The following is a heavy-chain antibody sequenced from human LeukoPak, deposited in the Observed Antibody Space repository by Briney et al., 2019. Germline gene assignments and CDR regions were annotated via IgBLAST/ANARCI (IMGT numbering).Heavy chain of an antibody. V-gene: IGHV4-4*07. CDR3: AREGGFWGGLYYFDY. CDR1: GGSISNYY. CDR2: VYISGNT. J-gene: IGHJ4*02. D-gene: IGHD3-3*01. Sequence: SETLSLTCTVSGGSISNYYWSWIRQPAGKGLEWIGRVYISGNTDYSPSLKSRVSISEDKSKNQFSLKLSSVTAADTAVYYCAREGGFWGGLYYFDYWGQGTLVTVSS.